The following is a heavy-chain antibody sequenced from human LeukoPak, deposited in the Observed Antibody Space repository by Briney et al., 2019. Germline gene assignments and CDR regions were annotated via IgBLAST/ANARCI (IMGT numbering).Heavy chain of an antibody. V-gene: IGHV3-48*02. CDR3: ARIGRGVYGMDL. Sequence: TGGSLTPSCAVSGFSFSIQAVNWVRQAPGKGLEWVSYIINSGGTVYYTDSVQGRFTISRDNARNSLFLQMNSLRDEDTAVYYCARIGRGVYGMDLWPRETTVTVSS. CDR1: GFSFSIQA. CDR2: IINSGGTV. D-gene: IGHD3-10*01. J-gene: IGHJ6*02.